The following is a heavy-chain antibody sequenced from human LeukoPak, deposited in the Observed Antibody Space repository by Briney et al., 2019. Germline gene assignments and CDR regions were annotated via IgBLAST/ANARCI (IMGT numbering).Heavy chain of an antibody. J-gene: IGHJ4*02. Sequence: SETLSLTCAVCGGSFSGYYWSWIRQPPGKGLEWIGEINHSGSTNYNPSLKSRVTISVDTSKNQFSLKLSSVTAADTAVYYCARGRYYGSGYFDYWGQGTLVTVSS. V-gene: IGHV4-34*01. CDR1: GGSFSGYY. CDR3: ARGRYYGSGYFDY. D-gene: IGHD3-10*01. CDR2: INHSGST.